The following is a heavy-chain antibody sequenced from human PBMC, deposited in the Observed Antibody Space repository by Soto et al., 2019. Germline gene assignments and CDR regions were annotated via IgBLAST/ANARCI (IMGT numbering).Heavy chain of an antibody. CDR2: ISSSSSYT. D-gene: IGHD4-17*01. J-gene: IGHJ6*02. V-gene: IGHV3-11*06. CDR3: ARDKVARHKGNGDYVLSGRYYYYYYGMDV. Sequence: GGSLRLSCAASGFTFSDYYMSWIRQAPGKGLEWVSYISSSSSYTNYADSVKGRFTISRDNAKNSLYLQMNSLRAEDTAVYYCARDKVARHKGNGDYVLSGRYYYYYYGMDVWGQGTTVTVSS. CDR1: GFTFSDYY.